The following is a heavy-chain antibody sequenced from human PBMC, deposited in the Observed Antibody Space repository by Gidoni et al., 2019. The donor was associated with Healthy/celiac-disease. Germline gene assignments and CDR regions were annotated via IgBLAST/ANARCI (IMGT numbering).Heavy chain of an antibody. J-gene: IGHJ6*02. D-gene: IGHD3-22*01. CDR1: GFTFSSSS. V-gene: IGHV3-48*02. CDR2: ISSSSSTI. Sequence: EVPLVESGGGLVQPGGSLRLSCAASGFTFSSSSMNWVRQAPGKGLEWVSYISSSSSTIYYADSVKGRFTISRDNAKNSLYLQMNSLRDEDTAVYYCARDHGEGGYWYYYGMDVWGQGTTVTVSS. CDR3: ARDHGEGGYWYYYGMDV.